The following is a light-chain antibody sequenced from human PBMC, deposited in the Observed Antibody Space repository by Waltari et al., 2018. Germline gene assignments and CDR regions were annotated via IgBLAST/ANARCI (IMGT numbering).Light chain of an antibody. CDR3: QQYYNTPLT. CDR1: ESVLYSSNNKNH. J-gene: IGKJ4*01. V-gene: IGKV4-1*01. CDR2: WAS. Sequence: DIVMTQSPESLAVSLGERATINCKTSESVLYSSNNKNHLAWYQQKPRQPPKLLLYWASTRKAGVPERFSGSGSETDFTLTVTSLQAEDVAVYYCQQYYNTPLTFGGGTKVEIK.